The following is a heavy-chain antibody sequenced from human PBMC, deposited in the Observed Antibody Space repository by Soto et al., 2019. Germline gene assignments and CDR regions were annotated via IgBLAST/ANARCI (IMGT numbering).Heavy chain of an antibody. Sequence: VXSVKGSCNASGDPFSDYDINWGRQAPGQGLEWMGWIHLESRKTSFAQKFQGRLTMTGDTSIDTAYMDLTSLTSEDTAVYYCAIKPGWFAGKAVWGQGTTGTVSS. CDR3: AIKPGWFAGKAV. J-gene: IGHJ6*02. CDR1: GDPFSDYD. D-gene: IGHD6-19*01. V-gene: IGHV1-8*01. CDR2: IHLESRKT.